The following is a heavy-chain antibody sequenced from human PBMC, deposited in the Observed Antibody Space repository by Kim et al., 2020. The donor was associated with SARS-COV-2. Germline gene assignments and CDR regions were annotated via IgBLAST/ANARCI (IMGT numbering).Heavy chain of an antibody. D-gene: IGHD4-17*01. V-gene: IGHV3-11*01. CDR3: ASVMTTVTRGDYYGMDV. Sequence: GGSLRLSCAASGFTFSDYYMSWIRQAPGKGLEWVSYINSSGSTIYYADSVKGRFTISRDNAKNSLYLQMNSLRAEDTAVYYCASVMTTVTRGDYYGMDVWGQGTTVTVSS. CDR1: GFTFSDYY. J-gene: IGHJ6*02. CDR2: INSSGSTI.